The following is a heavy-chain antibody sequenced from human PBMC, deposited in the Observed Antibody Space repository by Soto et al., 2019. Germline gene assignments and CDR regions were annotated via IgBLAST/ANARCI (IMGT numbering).Heavy chain of an antibody. CDR3: ARGANSGYDPPRY. D-gene: IGHD5-12*01. J-gene: IGHJ4*02. CDR2: IFSGGST. CDR1: GFTVSSNY. V-gene: IGHV3-53*01. Sequence: GGSLRLSCAASGFTVSSNYMTWVRQAPGKGLEWVSVIFSGGSTYSADSVKGRFTVSRDNSKNPLSLQMNGLRAEDTAVYYCARGANSGYDPPRYWGQGTLVTVSS.